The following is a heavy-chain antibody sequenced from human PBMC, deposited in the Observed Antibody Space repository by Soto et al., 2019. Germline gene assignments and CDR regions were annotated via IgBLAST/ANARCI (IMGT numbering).Heavy chain of an antibody. Sequence: PGGSLRLSCAASGFTFSSYAMHWVRQAPGKGLEWVAVISYDGSNKYYADSVKGRFTISRDNSKNTLYLQMSSLRAEDTAVYYCTRDQPEMAFDYWGQGTLVTVSS. V-gene: IGHV3-30-3*01. CDR3: TRDQPEMAFDY. CDR2: ISYDGSNK. CDR1: GFTFSSYA. J-gene: IGHJ4*02.